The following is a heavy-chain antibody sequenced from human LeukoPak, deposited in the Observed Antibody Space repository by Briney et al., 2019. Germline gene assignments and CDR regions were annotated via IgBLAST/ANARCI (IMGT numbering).Heavy chain of an antibody. CDR1: GYTFTSHY. J-gene: IGHJ4*02. CDR3: ARDGLAGTFYFDY. CDR2: IYPSGGTT. V-gene: IGHV1-46*01. Sequence: ASVKVSCKAFGYTFTSHYLHWVRQAPGQGLEWMEMIYPSGGTTDYPQKFQGRVTMTRDTSTSTVYMEVSSLRSEDTAVYFCARDGLAGTFYFDYWGQGTLVTVSS. D-gene: IGHD6-19*01.